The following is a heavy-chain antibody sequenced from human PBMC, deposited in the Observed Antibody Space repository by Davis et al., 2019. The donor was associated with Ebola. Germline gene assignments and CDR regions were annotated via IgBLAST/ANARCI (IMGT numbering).Heavy chain of an antibody. D-gene: IGHD3-10*01. V-gene: IGHV4-39*07. CDR3: ARVNPTYYYGSGSYRGYYYYMDV. CDR1: GFTFSSYA. CDR2: IYYTGST. J-gene: IGHJ6*03. Sequence: GSLRLSCAASGFTFSSYAMSWVRQPPGKGHEWIGTIYYTGSTYYNPSLKSRVTISIETSKSLFSLKLSSVTAADTAVYYCARVNPTYYYGSGSYRGYYYYMDVWGKGATVTVSS.